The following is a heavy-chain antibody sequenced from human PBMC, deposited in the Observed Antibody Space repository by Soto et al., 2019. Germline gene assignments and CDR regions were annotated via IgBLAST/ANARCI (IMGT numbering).Heavy chain of an antibody. CDR1: GGSISSYY. CDR3: ARGRSSGWYGNWFVP. CDR2: IYYSGST. J-gene: IGHJ5*02. Sequence: SETLSLTCTVSGGSISSYYWSWIRQRPGKGLEWIGYIYYSGSTNYNPSLKSRVTISVDTSKNQFSLKLSSVTAADTAVYYCARGRSSGWYGNWFVPWGQGTLVTVSS. V-gene: IGHV4-59*01. D-gene: IGHD6-19*01.